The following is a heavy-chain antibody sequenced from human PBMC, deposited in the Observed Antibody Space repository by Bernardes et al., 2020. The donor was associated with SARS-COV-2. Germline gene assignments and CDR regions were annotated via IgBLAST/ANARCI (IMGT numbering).Heavy chain of an antibody. V-gene: IGHV3-9*01. J-gene: IGHJ4*02. CDR1: GFTFDDYA. CDR3: AKLHTSDYGDYFDY. Sequence: GGSLRLSCAASGFTFDDYAMHWVRQAPGKGLEWVSGISWNSGSIGYADSVKGRFTISRDNAKNSLYLQMNSLRAEDTALYYCAKLHTSDYGDYFDYWGQGTLVTVSS. D-gene: IGHD4-17*01. CDR2: ISWNSGSI.